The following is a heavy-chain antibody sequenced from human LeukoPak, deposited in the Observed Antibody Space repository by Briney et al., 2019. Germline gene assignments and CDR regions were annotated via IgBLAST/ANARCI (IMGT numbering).Heavy chain of an antibody. D-gene: IGHD2-2*01. V-gene: IGHV4-39*01. CDR1: GGSISSSSYC. Sequence: SETLSLTCTVSGGSISSSSYCWGWIRQPPGRGLEWIGSIYYSGSTYYNPSLKSRVTISVDTSKNQFSLKLSSVTAANTAVYYCACLRDYSDYWGQGTLVTVSS. CDR2: IYYSGST. CDR3: ACLRDYSDY. J-gene: IGHJ4*02.